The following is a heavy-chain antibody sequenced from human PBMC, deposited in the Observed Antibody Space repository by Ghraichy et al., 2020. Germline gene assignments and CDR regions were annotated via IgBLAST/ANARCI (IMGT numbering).Heavy chain of an antibody. Sequence: GGSLRLSCVASGFTFISYRMNWVRQAPGKGLEWVSFIDSSSSYIEYADSVKGRFTISRDNAKNSLYLQMNSLRVEDTAVYYCAKGSGFSTGWWVDYFEYWGQGTLVTVSS. J-gene: IGHJ4*02. CDR2: IDSSSSYI. V-gene: IGHV3-21*04. CDR3: AKGSGFSTGWWVDYFEY. D-gene: IGHD6-19*01. CDR1: GFTFISYR.